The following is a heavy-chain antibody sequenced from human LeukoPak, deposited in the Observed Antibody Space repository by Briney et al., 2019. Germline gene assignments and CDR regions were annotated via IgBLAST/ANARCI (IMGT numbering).Heavy chain of an antibody. J-gene: IGHJ4*02. V-gene: IGHV3-7*01. CDR1: GSTSSRNF. D-gene: IGHD1-26*01. CDR2: IDQDGSEK. Sequence: GGSLRLSCAVSGSTSSRNFMSWVRQTPEKGLEWVANIDQDGSEKNYVDSVKGRFTISKDNAKNSLFLQMNSLRAEDTAIYYCASGAGWESGYWGQGTLVTVSS. CDR3: ASGAGWESGY.